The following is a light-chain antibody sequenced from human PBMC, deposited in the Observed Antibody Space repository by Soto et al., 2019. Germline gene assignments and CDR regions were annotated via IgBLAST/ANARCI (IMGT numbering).Light chain of an antibody. Sequence: SYELNQPPSVSVAPGQPARITCGGDNFGDKSVHWYQQKPGQAPVMVVYDDYDRPSEIPERFSGSKSGNTATLTISGVEAGDEADYFCQVWDNSADRVAVFGGGTKVTVL. J-gene: IGLJ2*01. CDR3: QVWDNSADRVAV. CDR1: NFGDKS. V-gene: IGLV3-21*02. CDR2: DDY.